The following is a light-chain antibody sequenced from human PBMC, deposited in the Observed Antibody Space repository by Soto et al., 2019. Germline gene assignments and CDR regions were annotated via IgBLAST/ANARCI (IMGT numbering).Light chain of an antibody. J-gene: IGKJ1*01. CDR3: QHYNSYSEA. Sequence: DIQMTQSPSTLSGSVGDRVTITCRASQTISSWLAWYHQKPGKAPKLLIYKASTLKSGVPPRFSGSGSGTEFTLTIISLQPDDFATYYCQHYNSYSEAFGQGTKVDIK. CDR2: KAS. V-gene: IGKV1-5*03. CDR1: QTISSW.